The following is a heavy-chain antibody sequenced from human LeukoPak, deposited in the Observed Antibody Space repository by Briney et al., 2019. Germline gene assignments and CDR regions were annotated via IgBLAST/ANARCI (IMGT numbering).Heavy chain of an antibody. V-gene: IGHV1-2*02. CDR2: INPNSGGT. Sequence: GASVTVSCKASGYTFTGYYMHWVRQAPGQGLEWMGWINPNSGGTNYAQKFQGRVTMTRDTSISTAYMELIRLRSDDTAVYYCARVNLLTYYDILTGYYILNYWGQGTLVTVSS. CDR1: GYTFTGYY. D-gene: IGHD3-9*01. CDR3: ARVNLLTYYDILTGYYILNY. J-gene: IGHJ4*02.